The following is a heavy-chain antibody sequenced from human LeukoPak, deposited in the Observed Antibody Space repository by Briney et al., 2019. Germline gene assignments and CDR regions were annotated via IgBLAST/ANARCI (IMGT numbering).Heavy chain of an antibody. J-gene: IGHJ4*02. V-gene: IGHV3-23*01. CDR1: GFTFSSYA. D-gene: IGHD5-12*01. Sequence: GGSLRLSCAASGFTFSSYAMSWVRQAPGQGLEWVASISGDSRYTYYTDSAKGRFTISRDKSKNTLYLQMNSLRAEDTAVYYCAKPGYSGYYFDYWGQGTLVTVSS. CDR3: AKPGYSGYYFDY. CDR2: ISGDSRYT.